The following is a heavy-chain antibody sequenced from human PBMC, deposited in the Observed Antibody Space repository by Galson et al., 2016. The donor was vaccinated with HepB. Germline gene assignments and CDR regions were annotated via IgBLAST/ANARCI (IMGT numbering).Heavy chain of an antibody. V-gene: IGHV3-74*03. D-gene: IGHD6-19*01. CDR3: ARAKPDSSGRYTLDAFDI. CDR1: GFTFSSYW. CDR2: INSDGRSI. J-gene: IGHJ3*02. Sequence: SLRLSCAASGFTFSSYWMHWVRQAPGMGLVWVSRINSDGRSITYADSVKGRFTISRDNAKNTLYLQMNSLRAEDTAVYYCARAKPDSSGRYTLDAFDIWGQGTMVTVSS.